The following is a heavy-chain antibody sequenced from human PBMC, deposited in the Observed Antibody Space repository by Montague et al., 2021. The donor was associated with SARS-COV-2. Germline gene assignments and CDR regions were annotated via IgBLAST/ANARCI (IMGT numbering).Heavy chain of an antibody. D-gene: IGHD3-9*01. J-gene: IGHJ4*02. Sequence: PALVKPTQTLTLTCTFSGFSLSTSGMCVSWIRQPPGKALEWLALXXWDDDKYYSTSLKARLTISKDTSKNQVVLTMTNMDPVDTATYYCARFNYDILTGYYTVFDYWGQGTLVTVSS. CDR3: ARFNYDILTGYYTVFDY. CDR2: XXWDDDK. CDR1: GFSLSTSGMC. V-gene: IGHV2-70*01.